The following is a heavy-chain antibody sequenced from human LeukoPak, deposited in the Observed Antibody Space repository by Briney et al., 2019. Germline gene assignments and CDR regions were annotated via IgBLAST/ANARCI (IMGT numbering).Heavy chain of an antibody. D-gene: IGHD1-26*01. CDR2: INPNSGGT. J-gene: IGHJ4*02. Sequence: ASVKVSCKASGYTFIGYYMHWVRQAPGQGLEWMGRINPNSGGTNYAQKFQGRVTITRDTSISTAYMELSRLRSDDTAVYYCARLYSGSPLQDYWGQGTLVTVSS. CDR3: ARLYSGSPLQDY. CDR1: GYTFIGYY. V-gene: IGHV1-2*06.